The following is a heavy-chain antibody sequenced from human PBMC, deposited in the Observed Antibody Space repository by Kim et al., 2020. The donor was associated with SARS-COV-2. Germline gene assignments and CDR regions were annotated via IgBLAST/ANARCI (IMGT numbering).Heavy chain of an antibody. CDR3: ARHETSGWYFDY. D-gene: IGHD6-19*01. J-gene: IGHJ4*02. CDR1: GGSISSSSYY. V-gene: IGHV4-39*01. Sequence: SETLSLTCTVSGGSISSSSYYWGWIRQPPGKGLEWIGSIYYSGSTFYNPSLKSRITISVDTSKNQFSLKLSSVTAADTAVYYCARHETSGWYFDYWGQGTLVTVSS. CDR2: IYYSGST.